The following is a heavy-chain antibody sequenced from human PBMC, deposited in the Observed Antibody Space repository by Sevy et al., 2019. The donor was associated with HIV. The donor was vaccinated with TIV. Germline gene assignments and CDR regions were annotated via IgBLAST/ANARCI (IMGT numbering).Heavy chain of an antibody. D-gene: IGHD3-22*01. V-gene: IGHV3-23*01. J-gene: IGHJ4*02. CDR2: ISAIDDGT. Sequence: GGSLRLSCVASGFTFSNTAMSWVRQAPGKGLEWVSTISAIDDGTYYADSVKGRFTISRDNSKNTLYLQMNSLRAEDRAVYYCAKNDYYDKSGGTGTFDFWGQGTLVTISS. CDR1: GFTFSNTA. CDR3: AKNDYYDKSGGTGTFDF.